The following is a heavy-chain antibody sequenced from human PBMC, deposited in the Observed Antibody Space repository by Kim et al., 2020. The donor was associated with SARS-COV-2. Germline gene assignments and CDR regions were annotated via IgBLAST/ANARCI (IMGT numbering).Heavy chain of an antibody. D-gene: IGHD3-10*01. V-gene: IGHV4-34*13. CDR3: ARVHYYGSGAVDY. Sequence: TPALKSRINISVDAPKNQFSRKLSSVTAADTAVYYCARVHYYGSGAVDYWGQGTLVTVSS. J-gene: IGHJ4*02.